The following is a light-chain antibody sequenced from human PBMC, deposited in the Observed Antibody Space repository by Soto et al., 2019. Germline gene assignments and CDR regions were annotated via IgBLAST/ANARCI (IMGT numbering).Light chain of an antibody. J-gene: IGKJ1*01. CDR1: QSISSW. Sequence: DIQMTQSPSTLPASVGNRVTVTCRASQSISSWLAWYQQKTGKAPKVLIYEASSLESGVPSRFSGSGSGTEFTLTISSLQPHDFATYYCQQYNSYSTFGQGTKVDIK. CDR3: QQYNSYST. V-gene: IGKV1-5*03. CDR2: EAS.